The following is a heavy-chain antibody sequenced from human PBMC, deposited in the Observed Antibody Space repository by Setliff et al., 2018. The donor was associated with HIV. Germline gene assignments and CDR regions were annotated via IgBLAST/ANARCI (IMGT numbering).Heavy chain of an antibody. D-gene: IGHD3-16*01. CDR1: GGTFSSYA. V-gene: IGHV1-69*05. CDR2: SIPMYGTS. J-gene: IGHJ6*03. Sequence: SVKVSCKASGGTFSSYAISWVRQAPGQGLEWMGGSIPMYGTSNYAQKFQGRVTITTDESTSTAYMELSRLRSDDTAVYYCARCGAGEWHLYMDVWGKGTAVTVSS. CDR3: ARCGAGEWHLYMDV.